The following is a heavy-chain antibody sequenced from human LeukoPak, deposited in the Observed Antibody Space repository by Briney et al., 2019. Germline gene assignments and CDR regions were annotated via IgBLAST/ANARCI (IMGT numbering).Heavy chain of an antibody. Sequence: SETLSLTCTVSGGSISSSSYYWGWIRQPPGKGLEWIGSIYYSGSTYYNPSLKSRVTISVDTSKNQFSLKLSSVTAADTAVYYCAREAVRGLIDYWGQGTLVTVSS. CDR2: IYYSGST. CDR1: GGSISSSSYY. V-gene: IGHV4-39*07. CDR3: AREAVRGLIDY. J-gene: IGHJ4*02. D-gene: IGHD3-10*01.